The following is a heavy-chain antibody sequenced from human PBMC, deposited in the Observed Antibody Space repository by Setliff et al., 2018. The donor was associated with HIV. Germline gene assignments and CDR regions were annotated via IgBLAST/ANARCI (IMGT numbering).Heavy chain of an antibody. Sequence: SETLSLTCTVSGGSISSSSFYWGWIRQPPGKGLEWIGSIYYSGSTNYNPSLRSRVTIPLDRSKNQFSLNLDSVTAADTAVYYCAEAGSLYVEHYYDYWGQGTLVTAPQ. D-gene: IGHD2-8*01. J-gene: IGHJ4*02. CDR1: GGSISSSSFY. CDR3: AEAGSLYVEHYYDY. V-gene: IGHV4-39*07. CDR2: IYYSGST.